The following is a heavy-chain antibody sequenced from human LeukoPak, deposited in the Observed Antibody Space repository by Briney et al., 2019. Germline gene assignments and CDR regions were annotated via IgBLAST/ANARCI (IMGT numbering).Heavy chain of an antibody. CDR2: IRYDGSNK. CDR1: GFAFSSYG. V-gene: IGHV3-30*02. Sequence: SGGSLRLSCAASGFAFSSYGMHWVRQAPGKGLEWVAFIRYDGSNKYYADSVKGRFTISRDNSKNTLYLQMNSLRAEDTAVYYCAKGYYYDSSGYPPFDYWGQGTLVTVSS. CDR3: AKGYYYDSSGYPPFDY. J-gene: IGHJ4*02. D-gene: IGHD3-22*01.